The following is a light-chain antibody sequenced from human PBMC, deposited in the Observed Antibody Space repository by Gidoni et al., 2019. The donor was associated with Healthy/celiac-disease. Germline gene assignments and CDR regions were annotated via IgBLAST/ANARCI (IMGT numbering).Light chain of an antibody. Sequence: EIVLTQSPATLSVSPGERATLSCRASQSVSSYLAWYQQKPGQAPRLLIYDASNRDTGIPARFSGSGSGSAFTLTISRLEPEDFAVYYRQQRGNWPPRGTFGQGTKLEIK. CDR2: DAS. CDR1: QSVSSY. CDR3: QQRGNWPPRGT. J-gene: IGKJ2*01. V-gene: IGKV3-11*01.